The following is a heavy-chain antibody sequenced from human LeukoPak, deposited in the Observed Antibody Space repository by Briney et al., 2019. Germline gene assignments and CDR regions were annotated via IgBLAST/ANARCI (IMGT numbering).Heavy chain of an antibody. V-gene: IGHV3-9*01. CDR1: GFTFDDYA. Sequence: PGGSLRLSCAASGFTFDDYAMHWVRHAPGKGLEWVSGISWNSGSIGYADSVQGRFSISRDNAKNSLYLQMNSLRAEDTALYYCAKDTGYYYDSSGYFGYWGQGTLVTVSS. D-gene: IGHD3-22*01. J-gene: IGHJ4*02. CDR3: AKDTGYYYDSSGYFGY. CDR2: ISWNSGSI.